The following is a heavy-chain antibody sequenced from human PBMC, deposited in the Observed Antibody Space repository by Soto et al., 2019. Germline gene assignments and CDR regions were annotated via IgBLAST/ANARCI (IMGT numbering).Heavy chain of an antibody. J-gene: IGHJ4*02. V-gene: IGHV1-69*08. D-gene: IGHD6-19*01. CDR1: GGTFSSYT. Sequence: QVQLVQSGAEVKKPGSSVKVSCKASGGTFSSYTISWVRQAPGQGLEWMGRIIPILGIANYAQKFQGRVTSTADKSTSTAYMELSSLRSEDTAVYYCARDSRMDSSPNWGQGTLVTVSS. CDR2: IIPILGIA. CDR3: ARDSRMDSSPN.